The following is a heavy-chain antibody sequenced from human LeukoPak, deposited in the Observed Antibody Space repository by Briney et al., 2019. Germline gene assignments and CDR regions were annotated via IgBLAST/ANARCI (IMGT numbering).Heavy chain of an antibody. J-gene: IGHJ4*02. D-gene: IGHD5-18*01. CDR2: IYTSGST. V-gene: IGHV4-4*07. CDR3: ARANTAMVSLDY. Sequence: SETLSLTCTVSGGSISSYYWSWIRQSGGKGLEWIGRIYTSGSTNYNPSLKSRVTMSVDTSKNQFSLKLSSVAAADTAVYYCARANTAMVSLDYWGQGTLVTVSS. CDR1: GGSISSYY.